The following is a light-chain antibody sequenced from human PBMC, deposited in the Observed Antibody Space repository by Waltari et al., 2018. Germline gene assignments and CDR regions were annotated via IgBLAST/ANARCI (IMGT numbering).Light chain of an antibody. V-gene: IGLV3-25*03. CDR3: QSADSSGPWV. CDR2: KDS. CDR1: ALPKQY. J-gene: IGLJ3*02. Sequence: SYELTQPPSVSVSPGQTARITCSGDALPKQYAYWYQQKPGQAPVLVIYKDSERPSGIPERFSGPSSGTTVPLTISGVQAEDEADYYCQSADSSGPWVFGGGTKLTVL.